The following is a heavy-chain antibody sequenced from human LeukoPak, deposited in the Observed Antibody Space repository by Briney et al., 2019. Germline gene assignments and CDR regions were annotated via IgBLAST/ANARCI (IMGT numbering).Heavy chain of an antibody. D-gene: IGHD4-17*01. CDR3: ARSRYGDHPRENYFDY. Sequence: SVKVSCKASGGTFSSYAISWVRQAPGQGLEWMGGIIPIFGTANYAQKFQGRVTITADESTSTAYMELSSLRSEDTAVYYCARSRYGDHPRENYFDYWGQGTPVTVSS. CDR2: IIPIFGTA. V-gene: IGHV1-69*01. CDR1: GGTFSSYA. J-gene: IGHJ4*02.